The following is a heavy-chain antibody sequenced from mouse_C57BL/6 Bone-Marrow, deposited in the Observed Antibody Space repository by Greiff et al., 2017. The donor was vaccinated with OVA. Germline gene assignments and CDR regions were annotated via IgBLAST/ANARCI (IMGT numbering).Heavy chain of an antibody. CDR2: IYPRSGNT. Sequence: LQESGAELARPGASVKLSCKASGYTFTSYGISWVKQRTGQGLEWIGEIYPRSGNTYYNEKFKGKATLTADKSSSTAYMELRSLTSEDSAVYFCARWLLEGAMDYWGQGTSVTVSS. J-gene: IGHJ4*01. D-gene: IGHD2-3*01. CDR1: GYTFTSYG. V-gene: IGHV1-81*01. CDR3: ARWLLEGAMDY.